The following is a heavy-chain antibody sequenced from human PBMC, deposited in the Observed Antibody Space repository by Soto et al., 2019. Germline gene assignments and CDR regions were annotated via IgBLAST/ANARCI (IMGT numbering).Heavy chain of an antibody. CDR3: ARMHAMSRHDSSPENLIDY. D-gene: IGHD6-19*01. V-gene: IGHV2-70*01. Sequence: SGPTLVNPTQTLTLTCTVSGFSRSTIGLCVNWIRQPPGKALEWLALIDWNDDKYYNTSLKTRLTISMDTSKNQVVLIMTDVDPVDTATYYCARMHAMSRHDSSPENLIDYWGQGTLVNVSS. J-gene: IGHJ4*01. CDR1: GFSRSTIGLC. CDR2: IDWNDDK.